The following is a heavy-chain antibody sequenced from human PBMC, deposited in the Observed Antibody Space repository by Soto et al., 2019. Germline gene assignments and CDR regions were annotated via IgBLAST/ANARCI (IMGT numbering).Heavy chain of an antibody. CDR1: GFTFSSYS. D-gene: IGHD3-16*01. J-gene: IGHJ3*02. Sequence: EVQLVESGGGLVKPGGSLRLSCAASGFTFSSYSMNWVRQAPGKGLEWVSSISSSSSYIYYADSVKGRFTISRDNAKNSLYLQINSLRAEDTAVYYCARRVALMITFEDASGAFDIWGQGTMVTVSS. CDR2: ISSSSSYI. CDR3: ARRVALMITFEDASGAFDI. V-gene: IGHV3-21*01.